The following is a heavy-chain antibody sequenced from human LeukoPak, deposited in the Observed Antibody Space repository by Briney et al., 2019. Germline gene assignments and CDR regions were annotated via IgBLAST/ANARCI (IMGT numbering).Heavy chain of an antibody. CDR3: ASDWGYCSSTSCRAWFDP. D-gene: IGHD2-2*01. J-gene: IGHJ5*02. CDR1: GYTFTSYG. Sequence: ASVKLSCKASGYTFTSYGISWVRQAPGQGLEWMGWISAYNGNTNYAQKLQGRVTMTTDTSTSTAYMELRSLRSDDTAVYYCASDWGYCSSTSCRAWFDPWGQGTLVTVSS. V-gene: IGHV1-18*01. CDR2: ISAYNGNT.